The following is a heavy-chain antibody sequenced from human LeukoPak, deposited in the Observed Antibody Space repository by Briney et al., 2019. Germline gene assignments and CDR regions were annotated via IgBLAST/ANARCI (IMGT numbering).Heavy chain of an antibody. Sequence: GGSLRLSCVASGFPFSSYWMTWVRQAPGKGLEWVANIKQDGSKKSYVDSVKGRFTISRDNAKNSLYLQMNSLRAEDTAIYFCTRVGYIDEGIDYWGQGTLVTVSS. V-gene: IGHV3-7*04. J-gene: IGHJ4*02. D-gene: IGHD5-24*01. CDR3: TRVGYIDEGIDY. CDR2: IKQDGSKK. CDR1: GFPFSSYW.